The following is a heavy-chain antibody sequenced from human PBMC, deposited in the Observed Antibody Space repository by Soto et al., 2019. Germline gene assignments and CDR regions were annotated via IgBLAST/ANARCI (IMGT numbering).Heavy chain of an antibody. CDR2: IIPIFGTA. Sequence: QVQLVQSGAEVKKPGSSVKVSCKASGGTFSSYAISWVRQAPGQGLEWMGGIIPIFGTANYAQKFQGRVTITAGESTSTAYMELSSLRSEDTAVYYCARSSIEAQVVTYYYGMDVWGQGTTVTVSS. J-gene: IGHJ6*02. CDR3: ARSSIEAQVVTYYYGMDV. D-gene: IGHD6-6*01. V-gene: IGHV1-69*12. CDR1: GGTFSSYA.